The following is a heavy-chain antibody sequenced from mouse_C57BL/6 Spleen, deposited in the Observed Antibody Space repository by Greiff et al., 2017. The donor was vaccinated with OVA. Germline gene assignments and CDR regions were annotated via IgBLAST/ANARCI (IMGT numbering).Heavy chain of an antibody. J-gene: IGHJ1*03. D-gene: IGHD1-1*01. V-gene: IGHV3-6*01. Sequence: DVQLQESGPGLVKPSQSLSLTCSVTGYSITSGYYWNWIRQFPGNKLEWMGYISYDGSNNYNPSLKNRISITRDPSKNQFFLKLNSVTTEDTATYYWARGGYGSSPYWYFDVWGTGTTVTVSS. CDR2: ISYDGSN. CDR1: GYSITSGYY. CDR3: ARGGYGSSPYWYFDV.